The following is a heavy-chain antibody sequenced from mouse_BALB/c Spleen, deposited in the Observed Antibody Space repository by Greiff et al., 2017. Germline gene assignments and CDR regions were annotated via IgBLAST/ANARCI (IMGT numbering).Heavy chain of an antibody. CDR2: IYPGNGDT. CDR3: ARSEYGNSWFAY. CDR1: GYTFTSYN. Sequence: QVQLKQSGAELVKPGASVKMSCKASGYTFTSYNMHWVKQTPGQGLEWIGAIYPGNGDTSYNQKFKGKATLTADKSSSTAYMQLSSLTSEDSAVYYCARSEYGNSWFAYWGQGTLVTVSA. D-gene: IGHD2-10*02. J-gene: IGHJ3*01. V-gene: IGHV1-12*01.